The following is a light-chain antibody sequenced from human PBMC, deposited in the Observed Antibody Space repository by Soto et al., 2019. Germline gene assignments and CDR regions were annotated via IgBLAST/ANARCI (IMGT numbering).Light chain of an antibody. CDR1: QGISSY. V-gene: IGKV1-8*01. J-gene: IGKJ2*01. CDR2: AAS. Sequence: AIRMTQSPSSLSASTGDRVTITCRASQGISSYLAWYQQKPGKAPKLLIYAASTLQSGVPSRFSGSGSGTDFTLIISCLQSEDFATYYCQQYYSYPSFGQGTKLEIK. CDR3: QQYYSYPS.